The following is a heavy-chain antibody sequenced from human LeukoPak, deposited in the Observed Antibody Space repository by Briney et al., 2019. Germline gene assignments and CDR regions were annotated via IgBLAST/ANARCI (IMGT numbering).Heavy chain of an antibody. CDR3: TTHLFPPYYYYAMDV. Sequence: GGSLRLSCATSGFTFSNAWVGWVRQPPGKGLEWVGRIKCKSDGGTIEYAAPVKGRFTIARDDSKNTLYLQMNSLRSEDTAVYYCTTHLFPPYYYYAMDVWGQGTTVTVSS. V-gene: IGHV3-15*05. CDR1: GFTFSNAW. CDR2: IKCKSDGGTI. J-gene: IGHJ6*02.